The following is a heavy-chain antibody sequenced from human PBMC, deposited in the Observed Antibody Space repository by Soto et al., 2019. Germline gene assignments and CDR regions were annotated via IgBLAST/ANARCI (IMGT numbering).Heavy chain of an antibody. CDR1: DGSISSGGYY. CDR2: IYYSGST. D-gene: IGHD5-18*01. CDR3: ASHADGYDDFDI. Sequence: QVQLQESGPGLVKPSQTLSLTCTVSDGSISSGGYYWSWIRQHPGKGLEWIGDIYYSGSTYYNPSLKSGVTISVDTSKNQFSLKLSSVTAADTAVYYCASHADGYDDFDICGQGTMVTVSS. V-gene: IGHV4-31*03. J-gene: IGHJ3*02.